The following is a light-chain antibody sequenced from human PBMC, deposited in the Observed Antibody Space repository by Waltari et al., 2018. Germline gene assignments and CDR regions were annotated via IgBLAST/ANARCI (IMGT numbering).Light chain of an antibody. CDR3: QQYHSTPYT. CDR1: QSVLYSFNNKNF. J-gene: IGKJ2*01. V-gene: IGKV4-1*01. CDR2: WAS. Sequence: DIVMTHSPDSLAVSLGERSTINCKSSQSVLYSFNNKNFLSWYQQKPGQPPKLLIYWASTRESGVPERFSGSGSGADFTLTISSLQAEDVAVYYCQQYHSTPYTFGQGTKLEIK.